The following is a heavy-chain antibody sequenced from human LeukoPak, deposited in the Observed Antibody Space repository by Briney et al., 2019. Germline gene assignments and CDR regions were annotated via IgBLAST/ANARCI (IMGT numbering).Heavy chain of an antibody. J-gene: IGHJ4*02. CDR3: ARGSSSSWYGYFDY. V-gene: IGHV3-66*01. CDR1: GFTFSSNY. CDR2: IYSGGST. D-gene: IGHD6-13*01. Sequence: GGSLRLSCAASGFTFSSNYMSWVRQAPGKGLEWVSVIYSGGSTYYADSVKGRFTISRDNSKNTLYLQMNSLRAEDTAVYYCARGSSSSWYGYFDYWGQGTLVTVSS.